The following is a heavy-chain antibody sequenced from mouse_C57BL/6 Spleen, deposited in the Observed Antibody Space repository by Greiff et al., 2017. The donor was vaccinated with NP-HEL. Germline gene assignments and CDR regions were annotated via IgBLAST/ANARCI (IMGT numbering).Heavy chain of an antibody. V-gene: IGHV1-81*01. J-gene: IGHJ2*01. CDR2: IYPRSGNT. Sequence: VQLRQSGAELARPGASVKLSCKASGYTFTSYGISWVKQRTGQGLEWIGEIYPRSGNTYYNEKFKGKATLTADKSSSTAYMELRSLTSEDSAVYFCARDPLLTGTSDYWGQGTTLTVSS. CDR1: GYTFTSYG. CDR3: ARDPLLTGTSDY. D-gene: IGHD4-1*01.